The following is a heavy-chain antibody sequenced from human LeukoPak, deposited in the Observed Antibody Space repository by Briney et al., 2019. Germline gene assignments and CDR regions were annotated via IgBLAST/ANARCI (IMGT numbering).Heavy chain of an antibody. J-gene: IGHJ6*02. CDR3: AKDPVAVAGNNYYRMDV. Sequence: GGSLRLSCAASGFTFSSYAVSWVRHAQGQWREFDSAGRASGGWTYYADSVKGRFTIPRDNSKNTLYLQITSLRDEDTAVYYCAKDPVAVAGNNYYRMDVWGQGTTVTVSS. CDR2: GRASGGWT. V-gene: IGHV3-23*01. CDR1: GFTFSSYA. D-gene: IGHD6-19*01.